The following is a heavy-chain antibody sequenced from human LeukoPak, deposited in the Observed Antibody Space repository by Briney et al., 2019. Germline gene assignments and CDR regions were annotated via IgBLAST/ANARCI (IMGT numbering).Heavy chain of an antibody. J-gene: IGHJ4*02. CDR1: GFTFSDYY. D-gene: IGHD3-10*01. CDR3: ARAGRMVRGVITQPTDY. Sequence: GGSLRLSCAASGFTFSDYYMSWIRQAPGKGLEWVSYISSSSSYTNYADPVKGRFTISRDNAKNSLYLQMNSLRAEDTAVYYCARAGRMVRGVITQPTDYWGQGTLVTVSS. CDR2: ISSSSSYT. V-gene: IGHV3-11*06.